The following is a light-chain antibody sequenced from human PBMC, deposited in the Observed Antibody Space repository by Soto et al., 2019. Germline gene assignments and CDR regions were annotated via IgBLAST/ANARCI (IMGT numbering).Light chain of an antibody. CDR2: GAS. J-gene: IGKJ1*01. Sequence: EIVMTQSPATLFVSPGERATLSFRASQSVSSNLAWYQQTPGQAPRLLIYGASTRANGIPPTFSGSGSGTEFTLTISSLQSEDFAAYYCQKYNNWPPWTFGQGTKVDI. CDR3: QKYNNWPPWT. V-gene: IGKV3-15*01. CDR1: QSVSSN.